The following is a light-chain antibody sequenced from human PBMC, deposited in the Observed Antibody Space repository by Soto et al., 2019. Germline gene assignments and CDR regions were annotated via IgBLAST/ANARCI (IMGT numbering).Light chain of an antibody. J-gene: IGKJ1*01. CDR3: PQYNNWPPWT. Sequence: EIVMTQSTATLSVSPGESATLSCRASQSISSNLAWYQQKPGQAPRLLIYGASTRATGIPARFSGSGSGTEFTLTISSLQSEDFAVYYCPQYNNWPPWTFGQGTKVEIK. V-gene: IGKV3-15*01. CDR1: QSISSN. CDR2: GAS.